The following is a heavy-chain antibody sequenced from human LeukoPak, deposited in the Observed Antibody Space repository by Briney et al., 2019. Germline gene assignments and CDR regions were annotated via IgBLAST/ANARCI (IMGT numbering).Heavy chain of an antibody. J-gene: IGHJ4*02. D-gene: IGHD6-19*01. CDR1: GGSISSSSYY. V-gene: IGHV4-39*07. CDR2: IYYSGSM. CDR3: ARLPRSTIALAGTH. Sequence: PSETLSLTCTVSGGSISSSSYYWGWIRQPPGKGLEWIGSIYYSGSMYCNPSLKSRVTISVDTSKNQFSLRLSSVTAADTAVYYCARLPRSTIALAGTHWGQGTLVTVSS.